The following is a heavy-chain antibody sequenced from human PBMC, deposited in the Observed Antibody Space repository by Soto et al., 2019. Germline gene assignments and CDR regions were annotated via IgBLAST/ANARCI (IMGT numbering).Heavy chain of an antibody. Sequence: GGSLRLSCATSGFTFDDYAMHWVRQPPGKGLEWVSSISWNSGSIGHADSVKGRFTISRDNAKNSLYLQMSSLRAEDTALYYCAKGGRTSYYDSSSYSDYWGQGTLVTVSS. CDR1: GFTFDDYA. CDR3: AKGGRTSYYDSSSYSDY. D-gene: IGHD3-22*01. V-gene: IGHV3-9*01. J-gene: IGHJ4*02. CDR2: ISWNSGSI.